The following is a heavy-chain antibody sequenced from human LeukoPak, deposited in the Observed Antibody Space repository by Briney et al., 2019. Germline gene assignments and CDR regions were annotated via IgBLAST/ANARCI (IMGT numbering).Heavy chain of an antibody. V-gene: IGHV1-18*01. CDR1: GYTFTSYG. CDR3: AAHDIVVVPAGKRGYFDY. Sequence: ASVKVSCKASGYTFTSYGISWVRQALGQGLEWMGWISAYNGNTNYAQKLQGRVTMTTDTSTSTAYMELRSLRSDDTAVYYCAAHDIVVVPAGKRGYFDYWGQGTLVTVSS. D-gene: IGHD2-2*01. CDR2: ISAYNGNT. J-gene: IGHJ4*02.